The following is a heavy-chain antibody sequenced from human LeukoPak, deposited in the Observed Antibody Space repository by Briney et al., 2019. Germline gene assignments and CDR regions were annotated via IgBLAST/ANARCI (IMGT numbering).Heavy chain of an antibody. J-gene: IGHJ3*02. V-gene: IGHV4-61*02. Sequence: PSETLSLTCTVSGGSISSGNYYWSWIRQPAGKGLEWIGRIYTSVSTNYNPSLKSRVTISVDTSKNQFSLKLSSVTAADTAVYYCARGQPGLDAFDIWGQGTMVTVSS. CDR1: GGSISSGNYY. CDR3: ARGQPGLDAFDI. CDR2: IYTSVST. D-gene: IGHD1-14*01.